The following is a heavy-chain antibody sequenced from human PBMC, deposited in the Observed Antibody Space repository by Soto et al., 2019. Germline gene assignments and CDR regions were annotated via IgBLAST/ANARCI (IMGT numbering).Heavy chain of an antibody. J-gene: IGHJ6*02. D-gene: IGHD2-2*02. CDR2: MNPNSGNT. CDR1: GYTFTSYD. Sequence: ASVKVSCKASGYTFTSYDINWVRQATGQGLEWMGWMNPNSGNTGYAQKFQGRVTMTRNTSISTAYMELSSLRSEDTAVYYCARGGVGYCISTSCYRASYGMDVWGQGTTVTSP. CDR3: ARGGVGYCISTSCYRASYGMDV. V-gene: IGHV1-8*01.